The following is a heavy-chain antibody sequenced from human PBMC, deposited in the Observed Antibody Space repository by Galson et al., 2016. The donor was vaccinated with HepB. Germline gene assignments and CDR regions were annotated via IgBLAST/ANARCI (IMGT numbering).Heavy chain of an antibody. Sequence: SVKVSCKASGGTHTSDAINWVRQAPGQGLEWMGRIIPIFGRTYYAQKFQGRVTITADESSTTAYLELRSLRSDDTAVYYCARPLVGTFGFDYWGQGTLVTVSS. J-gene: IGHJ4*02. D-gene: IGHD7-27*01. V-gene: IGHV1-69*13. CDR1: GGTHTSDA. CDR2: IIPIFGRT. CDR3: ARPLVGTFGFDY.